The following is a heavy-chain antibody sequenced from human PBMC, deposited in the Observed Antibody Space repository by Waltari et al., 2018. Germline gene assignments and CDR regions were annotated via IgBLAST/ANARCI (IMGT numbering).Heavy chain of an antibody. D-gene: IGHD3-9*01. J-gene: IGHJ4*02. Sequence: QVQLVESGGGVVQPGRSLRLSCAASGFTFSSYGMHWVRQAPGKGLEWVAVISYDGSNKYYAASVKGRFTISRDNSKNTLYLQMNSLRAEDTAVYYCAKDHPHYDILTGYLDYWGQGTLVTVSS. V-gene: IGHV3-30*18. CDR2: ISYDGSNK. CDR3: AKDHPHYDILTGYLDY. CDR1: GFTFSSYG.